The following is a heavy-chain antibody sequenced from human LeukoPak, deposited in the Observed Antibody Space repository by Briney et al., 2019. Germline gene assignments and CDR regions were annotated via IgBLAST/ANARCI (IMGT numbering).Heavy chain of an antibody. CDR1: GFTFSSYG. Sequence: GGTLRLSCAASGFTFSSYGMSWVRQAPGKGLEWVSAVSGSGGSTYYADSVKGRFTISRDKSKNTLYLQLNSLRAEDTAVYFCARQSGGPYNWFDPWGQGTLVTVSS. CDR3: ARQSGGPYNWFDP. D-gene: IGHD2-15*01. CDR2: VSGSGGST. J-gene: IGHJ5*02. V-gene: IGHV3-23*01.